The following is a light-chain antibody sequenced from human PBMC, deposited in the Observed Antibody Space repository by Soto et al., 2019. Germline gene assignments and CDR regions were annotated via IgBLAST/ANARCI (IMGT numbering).Light chain of an antibody. J-gene: IGLJ2*01. Sequence: QSVLTQPASLSGSPGQSITISCTGSNSDVGGYDYVSWYRMHPGKAPKIMIYDVSSRPSGVSYRFSGSKSGTTASLTISGLQAEDEAEYYCSSYSKSTTLVVFGGGTKLTVL. CDR2: DVS. CDR1: NSDVGGYDY. CDR3: SSYSKSTTLVV. V-gene: IGLV2-14*01.